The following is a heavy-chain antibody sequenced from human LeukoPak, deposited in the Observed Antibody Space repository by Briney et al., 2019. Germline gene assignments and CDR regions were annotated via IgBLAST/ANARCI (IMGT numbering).Heavy chain of an antibody. CDR2: INQDASVQ. CDR1: GFAFSASW. CDR3: ARNRAAPED. J-gene: IGHJ4*02. D-gene: IGHD1-14*01. Sequence: PGGSLRLSCAASGFAFSASWMTWVRQAPGKGLEWVASINQDASVQHLVDFVKGRFAISRDSAKNSLYLQMNSLRDDDTAIYYCARNRAAPEDWGQGTLVTVSS. V-gene: IGHV3-7*01.